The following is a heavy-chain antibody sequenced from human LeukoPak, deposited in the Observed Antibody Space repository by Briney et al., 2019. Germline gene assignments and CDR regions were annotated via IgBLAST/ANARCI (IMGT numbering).Heavy chain of an antibody. Sequence: SETLSLTCTVSGGSISSSSYYWGWIRQPPGKGLEWIGSIYYSGSTYYNPSLKSRVTISVDTSKNQFSLKLSSVTAADTAVYYCARQVGTNILWDYYYYMDVWGKGTTVTVSS. V-gene: IGHV4-39*01. CDR1: GGSISSSSYY. J-gene: IGHJ6*03. CDR3: ARQVGTNILWDYYYYMDV. D-gene: IGHD2/OR15-2a*01. CDR2: IYYSGST.